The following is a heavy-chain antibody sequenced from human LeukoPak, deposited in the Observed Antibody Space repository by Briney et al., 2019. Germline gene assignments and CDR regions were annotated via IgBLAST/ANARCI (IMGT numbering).Heavy chain of an antibody. CDR1: EFAFSTYG. D-gene: IGHD3-10*01. Sequence: GGSPRLSCAASEFAFSTYGMHWVRRAPGKGLEWVAVIWSDGTNERYADSVKGRFTISRDNSKNTLFLQMNSLRAEDTAVYYCTGDKGSGSYLGAFDIWGQGTMVTVSS. V-gene: IGHV3-33*01. CDR2: IWSDGTNE. J-gene: IGHJ3*02. CDR3: TGDKGSGSYLGAFDI.